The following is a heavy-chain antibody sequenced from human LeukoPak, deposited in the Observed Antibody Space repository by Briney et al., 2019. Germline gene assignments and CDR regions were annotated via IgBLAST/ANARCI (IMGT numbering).Heavy chain of an antibody. Sequence: PGGSLRLSCAASDFTLTNAWVNWIRQAPGEGLEWVGRIKSKTDGGTMDFAAPVNGRFTISRDDSTDTVYLQMDSLKTEDTAVYYCIIAPGLFAFETWGQGTMVTVSS. J-gene: IGHJ3*02. CDR2: IKSKTDGGTM. CDR3: IIAPGLFAFET. D-gene: IGHD6-13*01. CDR1: DFTLTNAW. V-gene: IGHV3-15*07.